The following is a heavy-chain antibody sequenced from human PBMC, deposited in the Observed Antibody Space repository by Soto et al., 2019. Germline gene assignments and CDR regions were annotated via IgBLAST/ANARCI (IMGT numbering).Heavy chain of an antibody. D-gene: IGHD3-10*01. CDR2: MNPNSGNT. CDR1: GYTFTSYD. Sequence: QVQLVQSGAEVKKPGASVKVSCKASGYTFTSYDINWVRQATEQGLEWMGWMNPNSGNTGYAQKFQGRVTMTRNTSISTAYMELSSLRSEDTAVYYCARGYYYGSGAEGNWFDPWGQGTLVTVSS. J-gene: IGHJ5*02. CDR3: ARGYYYGSGAEGNWFDP. V-gene: IGHV1-8*01.